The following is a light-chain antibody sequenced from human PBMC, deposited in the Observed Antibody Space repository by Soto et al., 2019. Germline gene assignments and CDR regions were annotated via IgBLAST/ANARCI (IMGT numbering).Light chain of an antibody. CDR1: SSNIGAGYD. CDR3: QSYDSSLSGVV. V-gene: IGLV1-40*01. J-gene: IGLJ2*01. Sequence: QSVLTQPPSVSGAPGQRVTISCTGSSSNIGAGYDVHWYQQLPGTAPKLPIYGNSNRPAGVPDRFSGSKSCTSASLAITGLQAADEADYYCQSYDSSLSGVVFGGGTKLTVL. CDR2: GNS.